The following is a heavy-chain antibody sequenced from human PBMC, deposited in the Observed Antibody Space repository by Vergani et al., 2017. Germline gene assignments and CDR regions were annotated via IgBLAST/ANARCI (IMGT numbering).Heavy chain of an antibody. J-gene: IGHJ4*02. CDR3: AHRVGGHNRPSKNYYFDY. CDR1: GFSLNTGGVS. Sequence: QITLKESGPTLVRPTETLTLTCTFSGFSLNTGGVSVGWIRQPPGKALEWLAVIYGDGDERYSPSLRSRVTITKDTSKDQVVLTMANMDPVDTATYYCAHRVGGHNRPSKNYYFDYWGQGTLVTVSS. D-gene: IGHD3-16*01. V-gene: IGHV2-5*02. CDR2: IYGDGDE.